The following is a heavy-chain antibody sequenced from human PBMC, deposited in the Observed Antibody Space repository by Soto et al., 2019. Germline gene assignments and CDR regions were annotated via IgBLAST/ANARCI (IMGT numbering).Heavy chain of an antibody. CDR1: GGTFSSYA. D-gene: IGHD3-3*01. CDR3: ARDSRMRVASFYYGMDV. V-gene: IGHV1-69*12. Sequence: QVQLVQSGAEVKKPGSSVKVSCKASGGTFSSYAISWVRQAPGQGLEWMGGIIPIFGTANYAQKFQGRVTITADEYTSTAYLELSSLRSEDTAVYYCARDSRMRVASFYYGMDVWGQGTTVTVSS. CDR2: IIPIFGTA. J-gene: IGHJ6*02.